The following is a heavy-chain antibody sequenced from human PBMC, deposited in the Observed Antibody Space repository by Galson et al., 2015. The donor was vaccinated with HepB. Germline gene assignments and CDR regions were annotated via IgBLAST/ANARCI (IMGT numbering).Heavy chain of an antibody. CDR3: ARGKQQLVKYYYYYGMDV. J-gene: IGHJ6*02. V-gene: IGHV1-2*06. CDR2: INPNSGGT. CDR1: GYTLTGYY. D-gene: IGHD6-13*01. Sequence: SVKVSCKASGYTLTGYYMHWVRQAPGQGLEWMGRINPNSGGTNYAQKFQGRVTMTRDTSISTAYMELSRLRSDDTAVYYCARGKQQLVKYYYYYGMDVWGQGTTVTVSS.